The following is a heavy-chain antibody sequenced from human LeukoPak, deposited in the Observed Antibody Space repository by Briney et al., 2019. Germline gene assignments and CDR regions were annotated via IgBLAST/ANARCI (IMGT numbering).Heavy chain of an antibody. CDR2: ISDYNGNT. D-gene: IGHD1-1*01. CDR1: VYTFTTYG. CDR3: ARDRGAGNWNLFDY. V-gene: IGHV1-18*01. Sequence: GASVKVSCKASVYTFTTYGISWVRQAPGQGLEWMGWISDYNGNTNYAQKLQGRVTMTTDTSTSTAYMELRSLRSDDTAVYYCARDRGAGNWNLFDYWGQGTLVTVSS. J-gene: IGHJ4*02.